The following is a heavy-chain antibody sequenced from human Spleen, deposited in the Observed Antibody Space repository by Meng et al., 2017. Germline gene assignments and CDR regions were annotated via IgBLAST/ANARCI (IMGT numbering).Heavy chain of an antibody. J-gene: IGHJ4*02. D-gene: IGHD3-9*01. Sequence: VQVVQSGAEVKKPGSSVKVSCKASGGTFSTSIINWVRQAPGQGLEWVGGIVPIFGTPDYAQKFQGRVTITADKSTSTAYMELSSLRSEDTAMYYCASRDDFLTGADYWGQGSLVTVSS. CDR2: IVPIFGTP. CDR3: ASRDDFLTGADY. V-gene: IGHV1-69*06. CDR1: GGTFSTSI.